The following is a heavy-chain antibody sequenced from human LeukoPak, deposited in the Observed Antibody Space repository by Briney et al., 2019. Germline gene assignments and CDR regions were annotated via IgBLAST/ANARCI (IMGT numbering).Heavy chain of an antibody. V-gene: IGHV3-23*01. CDR3: AKDRVSPSGYFDY. Sequence: GGSLRLSCAAAGFTFSSYAMSWVRQAPGKGLEWVSAISGSGGSTYYADSVKGRFTISRDNSKNTLYLQMNSLRAEDTAVYYCAKDRVSPSGYFDYWGQGTLVTVSS. D-gene: IGHD6-6*01. CDR2: ISGSGGST. CDR1: GFTFSSYA. J-gene: IGHJ4*02.